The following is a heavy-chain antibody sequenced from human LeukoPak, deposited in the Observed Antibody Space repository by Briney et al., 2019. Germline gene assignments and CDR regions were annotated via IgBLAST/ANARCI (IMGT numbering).Heavy chain of an antibody. V-gene: IGHV4-39*07. J-gene: IGHJ4*02. CDR2: IYYSGST. CDR1: GGSISSSSYY. CDR3: ARRTVDYYGSGSPVDY. D-gene: IGHD3-10*01. Sequence: PSETLSLTCTVSGGSISSSSYYWGWIRQPPGKGLEWIGSIYYSGSTYYNPSLKSRVTISVDTSKNQFSLKLSSVTAADTAVYYCARRTVDYYGSGSPVDYWGQGTLVTVSS.